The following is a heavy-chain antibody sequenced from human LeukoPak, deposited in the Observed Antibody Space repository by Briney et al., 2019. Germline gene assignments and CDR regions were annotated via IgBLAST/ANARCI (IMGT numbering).Heavy chain of an antibody. CDR2: ISAYNGNT. Sequence: GASVKVSCKASGYTFTSYGISWVRQAPGQGLEWMGWISAYNGNTNYAQKLQGRVTMTTDTSTSTAYMELRSLRSDDTAVCYCARDVNYGSGSYLGVYYGLDVWGKGTTVTVSS. CDR3: ARDVNYGSGSYLGVYYGLDV. V-gene: IGHV1-18*04. CDR1: GYTFTSYG. D-gene: IGHD3-10*01. J-gene: IGHJ6*04.